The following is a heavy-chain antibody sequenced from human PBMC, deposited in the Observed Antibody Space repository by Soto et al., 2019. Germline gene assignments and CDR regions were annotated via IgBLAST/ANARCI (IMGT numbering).Heavy chain of an antibody. CDR2: IIPIFGTA. D-gene: IGHD2-15*01. CDR3: ARDPGYCSGGSCYEADY. J-gene: IGHJ4*02. CDR1: GGTFSSYA. Sequence: GASVKVSCKASGGTFSSYATSWVRQAPGQGLEWMGGIIPIFGTANYAQKFQGRVTITADESTSTAYMELSSLRSEDTAVYYCARDPGYCSGGSCYEADYWGQGTLVTVSS. V-gene: IGHV1-69*13.